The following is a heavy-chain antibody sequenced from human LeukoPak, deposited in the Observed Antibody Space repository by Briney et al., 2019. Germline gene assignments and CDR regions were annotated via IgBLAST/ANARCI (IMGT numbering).Heavy chain of an antibody. CDR1: GGSISSGSYY. Sequence: SETLSLTCTVSGGSISSGSYYWRWIRQPAGKGLEWIGRIYTSGSTNYNPSLKSRATISVDTSKNQFSLKLSSVTAADTAVYYCARVVTIFGVGGMDVWGQGTTVTVSS. D-gene: IGHD3-3*01. CDR2: IYTSGST. V-gene: IGHV4-61*02. CDR3: ARVVTIFGVGGMDV. J-gene: IGHJ6*02.